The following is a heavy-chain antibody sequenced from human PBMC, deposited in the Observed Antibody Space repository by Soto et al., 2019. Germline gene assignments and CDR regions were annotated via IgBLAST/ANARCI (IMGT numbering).Heavy chain of an antibody. V-gene: IGHV3-23*01. J-gene: IGHJ5*02. CDR1: GFTFSSYG. Sequence: PGGSLRLSCAASGFTFSSYGMSWARQAPGKGLEWVSAISGSGGSTYYADSVKGRFTISRDNSKNTLYLQMNSLRAEDTAVYYCAKDLVVVAATHWFYRWGKGTLVKVSS. CDR2: ISGSGGST. D-gene: IGHD2-15*01. CDR3: AKDLVVVAATHWFYR.